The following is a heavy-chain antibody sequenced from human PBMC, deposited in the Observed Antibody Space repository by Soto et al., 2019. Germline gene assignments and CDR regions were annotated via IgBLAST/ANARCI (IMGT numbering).Heavy chain of an antibody. CDR2: INAGNGNT. CDR1: GYTFTSYA. D-gene: IGHD3-22*01. V-gene: IGHV1-3*05. J-gene: IGHJ4*02. Sequence: QVQLVQSGSEEKKPGASGKDACKASGYTFTSYAMHWVRQAPGQRLEWMGWINAGNGNTTYSQQFQGRVTITRDTSASTAYMELLSLRSEDTAVDYCSSSSGDYLIVDSWGQGTLVTVSS. CDR3: SSSSGDYLIVDS.